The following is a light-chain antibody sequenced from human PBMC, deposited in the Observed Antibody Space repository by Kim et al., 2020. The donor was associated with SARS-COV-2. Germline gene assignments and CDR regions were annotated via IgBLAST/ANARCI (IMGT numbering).Light chain of an antibody. J-gene: IGLJ2*01. CDR2: EVS. CDR3: SSYTSSNTVV. CDR1: SSDVGSYTR. V-gene: IGLV2-18*02. Sequence: GQRVTLPCTGTSSDVGSYTRVSWYQQPPGTAPKVMIYEVSNRPSGVPDRFSGSKSGNTASLTISGLQAEDEADYYCSSYTSSNTVVFGGGTQLTVL.